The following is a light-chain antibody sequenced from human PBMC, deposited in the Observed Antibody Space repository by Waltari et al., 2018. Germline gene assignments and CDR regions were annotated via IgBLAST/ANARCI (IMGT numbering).Light chain of an antibody. CDR3: QQLNSFPYT. Sequence: DIQLTQSPSFLSASVGDRVNFTCRASQGISSYLAWYQQQPGEAPKLLISAASTLQSGVPSRFSGSGSGTEFTLTIRSLQPEDFATYYCQQLNSFPYTFGQGTKLDIK. CDR1: QGISSY. CDR2: AAS. V-gene: IGKV1-9*01. J-gene: IGKJ2*01.